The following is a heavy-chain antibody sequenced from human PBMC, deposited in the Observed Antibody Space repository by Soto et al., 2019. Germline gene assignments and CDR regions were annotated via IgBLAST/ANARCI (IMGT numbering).Heavy chain of an antibody. V-gene: IGHV1-69*12. J-gene: IGHJ4*02. Sequence: QVQLVQSGAEVKKPGSSVKVSCKASGGTFSSYAISWVRQAPGQGLEWMGGIIPIFGTANYAQKFQGRVTITADASRSTAYMELSSRRAEDTAVYYCARGVRYRYGPETNWGQGTLVTVSS. D-gene: IGHD5-18*01. CDR1: GGTFSSYA. CDR3: ARGVRYRYGPETN. CDR2: IIPIFGTA.